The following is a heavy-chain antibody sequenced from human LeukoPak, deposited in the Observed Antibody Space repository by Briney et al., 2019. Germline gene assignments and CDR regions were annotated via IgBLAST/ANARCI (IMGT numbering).Heavy chain of an antibody. V-gene: IGHV3-23*01. CDR2: ISGSGGDT. J-gene: IGHJ4*02. CDR1: GFTFSNYA. Sequence: HTGGSLRLSCAASGFTFSNYAMTWVRQAPGKGLEWVSAISGSGGDTKYADSVKGRFTISRDNSKNTLYLQTNSPRAEDTAVYYCAKVQAASSGWYFDYWGQGTLVTVSS. D-gene: IGHD6-19*01. CDR3: AKVQAASSGWYFDY.